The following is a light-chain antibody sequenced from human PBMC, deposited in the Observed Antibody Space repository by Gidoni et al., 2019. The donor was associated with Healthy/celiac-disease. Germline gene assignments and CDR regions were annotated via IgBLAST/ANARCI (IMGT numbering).Light chain of an antibody. CDR3: QKYNSAPRT. V-gene: IGKV1-27*01. CDR1: QGISNY. Sequence: DIQMTQSPSSLSASVGDRVTITCRASQGISNYLAWYQQKPGKVPKLLIYAASTFQSGVPVRFSGSGSGTDFTLTISSLQPEDVATYYCQKYNSAPRTFGQGTKVEIK. CDR2: AAS. J-gene: IGKJ1*01.